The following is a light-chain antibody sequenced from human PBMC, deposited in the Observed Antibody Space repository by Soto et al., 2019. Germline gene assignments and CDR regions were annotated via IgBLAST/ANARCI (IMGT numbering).Light chain of an antibody. Sequence: DIQMTQSPSSLSASVGDRVTITCRASQTIGRYLNWYQQKEGKVPTVLIYAASILQSGVPPRFSGSASGTEFTLTISSLQPEDFATYYCQQSYSTPLTFGGGTQVEI. J-gene: IGKJ4*01. CDR1: QTIGRY. CDR2: AAS. V-gene: IGKV1-39*01. CDR3: QQSYSTPLT.